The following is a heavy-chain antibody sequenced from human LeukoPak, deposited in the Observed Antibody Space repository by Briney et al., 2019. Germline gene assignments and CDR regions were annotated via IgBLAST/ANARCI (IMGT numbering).Heavy chain of an antibody. D-gene: IGHD3-10*01. CDR2: IIPILGIA. CDR3: ARRVVRGSDELDY. V-gene: IGHV1-69*04. Sequence: SVKVSCKASGGTFSSYAISWVRQAPGQGLEWMGRIIPILGIANYAQKFQGRVTITADKSTSTAYMELSSLRSEDTAVYYCARRVVRGSDELDYWGQGTLVTVSS. J-gene: IGHJ4*02. CDR1: GGTFSSYA.